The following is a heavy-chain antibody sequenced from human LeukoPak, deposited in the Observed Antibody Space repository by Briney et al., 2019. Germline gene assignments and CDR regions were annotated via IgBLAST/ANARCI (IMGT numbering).Heavy chain of an antibody. Sequence: GGSLRLSCAASGFTFSDYSMNWVRQAPGKGLEWVASVNTCSSYIYYADSMRGRFTISRDNAKNSLFLQMNSLRAEDTAVYYCARLRRNSDRSDFFYYYDHWGQGTLVTVSS. CDR1: GFTFSDYS. CDR2: VNTCSSYI. J-gene: IGHJ4*02. D-gene: IGHD3-22*01. CDR3: ARLRRNSDRSDFFYYYDH. V-gene: IGHV3-21*01.